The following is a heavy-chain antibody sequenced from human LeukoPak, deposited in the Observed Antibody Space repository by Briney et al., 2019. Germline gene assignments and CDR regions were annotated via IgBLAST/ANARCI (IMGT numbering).Heavy chain of an antibody. CDR3: ARSMITFGGVIVDPRDY. J-gene: IGHJ4*02. V-gene: IGHV4-34*01. CDR1: GGSFSGYY. CDR2: INHSGST. Sequence: PSETLSLTCAVYGGSFSGYYWSWIRQPPGKGLEWIGEINHSGSTNYNPSLKSRVTISVDTSKNQFSLKLSSVTAADTAVYYCARSMITFGGVIVDPRDYCGQGTLVTVSS. D-gene: IGHD3-16*02.